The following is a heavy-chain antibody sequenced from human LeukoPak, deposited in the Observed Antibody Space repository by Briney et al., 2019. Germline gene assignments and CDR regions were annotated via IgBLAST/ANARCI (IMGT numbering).Heavy chain of an antibody. J-gene: IGHJ4*02. V-gene: IGHV4-4*07. Sequence: PSETLSLTCTVSGGSIINYYWIWIRQPAGKGLEWIGRIYTSGSTNYNPSLKSRVTMSVDTSKNQFSLKLSSVTAADTAVYYCARGPNEYSSSYPLDYWGQGTLVTVSS. CDR3: ARGPNEYSSSYPLDY. D-gene: IGHD6-6*01. CDR2: IYTSGST. CDR1: GGSIINYY.